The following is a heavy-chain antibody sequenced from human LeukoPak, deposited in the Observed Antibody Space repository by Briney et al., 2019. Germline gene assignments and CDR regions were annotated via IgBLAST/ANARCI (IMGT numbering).Heavy chain of an antibody. J-gene: IGHJ3*02. CDR1: GGSISSYY. CDR2: IYYSGST. V-gene: IGHV4-59*08. Sequence: SETLSLTCTVSGGSISSYYWSWIRQPPGKGLEWIGYIYYSGSTYYNPSLKSRVTISVDTSKNQFSLKLSSVTAADTAVYYCARVGNDASDIWGQGTMVTVSS. CDR3: ARVGNDASDI.